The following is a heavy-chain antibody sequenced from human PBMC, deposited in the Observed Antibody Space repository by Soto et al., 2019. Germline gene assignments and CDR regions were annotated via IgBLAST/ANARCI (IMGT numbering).Heavy chain of an antibody. CDR1: GYTFTSYY. V-gene: IGHV1-46*01. J-gene: IGHJ4*02. Sequence: ASVKVSCKASGYTFTSYYMHWVRQAPGQGLEWMGIINPSGGSTSYAQKFQGRVTMTRDTSTSTVCMELSSLRSEDTAVYYCARDANIVVVPAAIPFDYWGQGTLVTVSS. CDR2: INPSGGST. D-gene: IGHD2-2*02. CDR3: ARDANIVVVPAAIPFDY.